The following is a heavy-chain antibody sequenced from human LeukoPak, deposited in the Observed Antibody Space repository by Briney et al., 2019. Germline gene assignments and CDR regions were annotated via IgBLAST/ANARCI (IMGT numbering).Heavy chain of an antibody. D-gene: IGHD2-21*02. Sequence: GRSLRPSCAASGFTFSSYGMHWVRQAPGKGLEWVAVISYDGSNKYYADSVKGRFTISRDNSKNTLYLQMNSLRAEDTAVYYCAKGDGYWGQGILVTVSS. CDR3: AKGDGY. CDR2: ISYDGSNK. V-gene: IGHV3-30*18. CDR1: GFTFSSYG. J-gene: IGHJ4*02.